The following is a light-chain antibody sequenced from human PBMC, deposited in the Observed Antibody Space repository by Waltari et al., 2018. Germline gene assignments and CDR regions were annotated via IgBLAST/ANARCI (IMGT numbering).Light chain of an antibody. Sequence: DIQMTQSPSSLSASVGDRVSITCRASQSISTHLNWYQQKPGKAPDVLIYGASNLESGVPSRFSGSGSGTEFTLTISSLQPDDFATYYCQQYKSYKTFGQGTRVEIK. CDR1: QSISTH. CDR2: GAS. J-gene: IGKJ1*01. V-gene: IGKV1-5*03. CDR3: QQYKSYKT.